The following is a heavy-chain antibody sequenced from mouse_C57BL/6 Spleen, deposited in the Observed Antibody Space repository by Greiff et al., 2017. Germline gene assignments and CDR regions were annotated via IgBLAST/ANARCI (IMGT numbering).Heavy chain of an antibody. Sequence: QVQLQQSGAELVRPGASVTLSCKASGYTFTDYEMHWVKQTPVHGLEWIGAIDPETGGTAYNQKFKGKAILTADKSSSTAYMELRSLTSEDSAVYYCTRWDYYGSSSWYFDVWGTGTTVTVSS. CDR1: GYTFTDYE. CDR2: IDPETGGT. V-gene: IGHV1-15*01. D-gene: IGHD1-1*01. J-gene: IGHJ1*03. CDR3: TRWDYYGSSSWYFDV.